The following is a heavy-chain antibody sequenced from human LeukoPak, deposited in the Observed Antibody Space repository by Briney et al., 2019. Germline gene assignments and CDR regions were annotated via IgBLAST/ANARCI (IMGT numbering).Heavy chain of an antibody. J-gene: IGHJ4*02. Sequence: GGSLRLSCAASGFTVSSNYMSWVRQAPGKGLEWVSVIYSGGSTYYADSVKGRFTISRDNSKNTLYVQMKSLRAEDTAVYYCAKDFVVVPGNVNYFDYWGQGTLVTVSS. CDR1: GFTVSSNY. D-gene: IGHD2-21*02. CDR2: IYSGGST. V-gene: IGHV3-53*01. CDR3: AKDFVVVPGNVNYFDY.